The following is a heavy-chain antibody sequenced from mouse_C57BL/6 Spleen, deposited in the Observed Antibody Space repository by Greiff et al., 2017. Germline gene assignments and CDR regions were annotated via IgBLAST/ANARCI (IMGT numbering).Heavy chain of an antibody. Sequence: EVNLVESGGGLVQPGGSLSLSCAASGFTFTDYYMSWVRQPPGKALEWLGFIRNKANGYTTEYSASVKGRFTISRDNSQSILYLQMNALRAEDSATYYCARYTAYYFDYWGQGTTLTVSS. CDR3: ARYTAYYFDY. V-gene: IGHV7-3*01. CDR1: GFTFTDYY. J-gene: IGHJ2*01. CDR2: IRNKANGYTT.